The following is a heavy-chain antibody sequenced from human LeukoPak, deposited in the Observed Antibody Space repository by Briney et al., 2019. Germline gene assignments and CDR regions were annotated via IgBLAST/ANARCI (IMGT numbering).Heavy chain of an antibody. CDR1: GGSISSYY. CDR3: ARVRGYSSLNAFDI. CDR2: IYYSGST. D-gene: IGHD6-13*01. J-gene: IGHJ3*02. Sequence: PSETLSLTCTVSGGSISSYYWSWIRRPPGKGLEWIGYIYYSGSTNYNPSLKSRVTISVDTSKNQFSLKLSSVTAADTAVYYCARVRGYSSLNAFDIWGQGTMVTVSS. V-gene: IGHV4-59*01.